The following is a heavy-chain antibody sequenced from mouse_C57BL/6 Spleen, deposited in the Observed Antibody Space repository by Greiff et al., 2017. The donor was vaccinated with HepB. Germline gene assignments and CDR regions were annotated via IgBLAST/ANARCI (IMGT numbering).Heavy chain of an antibody. CDR2: INPYNGGT. CDR3: AREVYYDYEKAMDY. V-gene: IGHV1-19*01. J-gene: IGHJ4*01. D-gene: IGHD2-4*01. Sequence: VQLQQSGPVLVKPGASVKMSCKASGYTFTDYYMNWVKQSHGKSLEWIGVINPYNGGTSYNQKFKGKATLTVDKSSSTAYMELNSLTSEDSAVYYCAREVYYDYEKAMDYWGQGTSVTVSS. CDR1: GYTFTDYY.